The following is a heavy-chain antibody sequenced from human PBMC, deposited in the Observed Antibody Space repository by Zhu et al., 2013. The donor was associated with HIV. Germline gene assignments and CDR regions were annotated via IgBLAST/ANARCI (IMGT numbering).Heavy chain of an antibody. J-gene: IGHJ4*02. CDR2: IIPIFGTA. CDR1: GGTFSSYA. D-gene: IGHD3-3*01. V-gene: IGHV1-69*01. CDR3: ATARNVLRFLEWLFYFDY. Sequence: QVQLVQSGAEVKKPGSSVKVSCKASGGTFSSYAISWVRQAPGQGLEWMGGIIPIFGTANYAQKFQGRVTITADESTSTAYMELSSLRSEDTAVYYCATARNVLRFLEWLFYFDYWGQGTLVTVSS.